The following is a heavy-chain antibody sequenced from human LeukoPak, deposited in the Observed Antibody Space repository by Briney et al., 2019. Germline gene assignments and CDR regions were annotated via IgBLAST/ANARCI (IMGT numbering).Heavy chain of an antibody. CDR1: GFTVSRNY. CDR3: ARELREHGVFDI. CDR2: IYSDGST. V-gene: IGHV3-53*01. Sequence: GGSLRLSCAASGFTVSRNYMSWVRQAPGKGLEWVSEIYSDGSTYYAASVRGRFSISRDSPKNTVHLQMNSLRAEDTAVYYCARELREHGVFDIWGQGTMVTVSS. J-gene: IGHJ3*02. D-gene: IGHD1-26*01.